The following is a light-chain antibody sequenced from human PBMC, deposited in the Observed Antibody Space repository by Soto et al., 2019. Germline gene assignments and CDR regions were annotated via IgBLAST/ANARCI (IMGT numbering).Light chain of an antibody. CDR1: RSNIGNNY. CDR2: DND. V-gene: IGLV1-51*01. CDR3: EAWDSNLSGGV. Sequence: QSVLTQPPSVSAAPGQKVTVSCSGSRSNIGNNYVSWYQHLPGTAPKLLIYDNDKRPSGIPDRFSASKSGTSATLDITGLQTGDEADHYCEAWDSNLSGGVFGGGTKLTVL. J-gene: IGLJ3*02.